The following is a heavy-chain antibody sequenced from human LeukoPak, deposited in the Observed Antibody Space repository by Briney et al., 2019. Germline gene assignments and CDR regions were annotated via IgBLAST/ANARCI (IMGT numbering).Heavy chain of an antibody. J-gene: IGHJ3*02. Sequence: SETLSLTCTVSGGSISSGDYYWSWIRQPPGKGLEWIGYIYYSGSTYYNPSLKSRVTISVDTSKNQFSLKLSSVTAAATAVYYCASTCPYYYDMGGVLDAFDIWGQGTMVTVSS. D-gene: IGHD3-22*01. CDR3: ASTCPYYYDMGGVLDAFDI. V-gene: IGHV4-30-4*08. CDR1: GGSISSGDYY. CDR2: IYYSGST.